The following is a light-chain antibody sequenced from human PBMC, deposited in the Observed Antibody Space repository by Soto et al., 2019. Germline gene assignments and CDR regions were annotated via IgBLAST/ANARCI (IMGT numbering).Light chain of an antibody. J-gene: IGLJ3*02. CDR1: SSDVGGYKY. V-gene: IGLV2-14*01. CDR3: SSFTSSSTRV. CDR2: DVS. Sequence: SALTQPASVSGSPGQTISISCTGTSSDVGGYKYVSWYQQHPGKAPKLMIYDVSNRPSGVSNRFSGSKSGNTASLTISGLQAEDEADYYCSSFTSSSTRVFGGGTKLTVL.